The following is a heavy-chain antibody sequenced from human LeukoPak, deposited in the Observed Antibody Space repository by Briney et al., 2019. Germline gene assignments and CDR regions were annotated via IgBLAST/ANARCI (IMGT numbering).Heavy chain of an antibody. D-gene: IGHD7-27*01. V-gene: IGHV4-30-2*01. CDR1: GGSISSGGYS. J-gene: IGHJ2*01. CDR3: ARDHWGDWYFDL. Sequence: PSQTLSLTCAVSGGSISSGGYSWSWIRQPPGKGLEWIGYIYHSGSTYYNPSLKSRVTISVDRSKNQFSLKLSSVTAADTAVYYCARDHWGDWYFDLWGRGTLVTVSS. CDR2: IYHSGST.